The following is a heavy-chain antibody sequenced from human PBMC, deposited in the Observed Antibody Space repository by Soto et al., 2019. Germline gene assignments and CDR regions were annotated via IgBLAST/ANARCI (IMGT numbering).Heavy chain of an antibody. CDR2: INPSGGST. CDR3: AREGSCSGGSCYRGNLAY. Sequence: ASVKVSCKASGYTFTSYYMHWVRQAPGQGLEWMGIINPSGGSTSYAQKFQGRVTMTRDTSTSTVYMELSSLRSEDTAVYYCAREGSCSGGSCYRGNLAYWGQGTLVTVSP. V-gene: IGHV1-46*01. D-gene: IGHD2-15*01. J-gene: IGHJ4*02. CDR1: GYTFTSYY.